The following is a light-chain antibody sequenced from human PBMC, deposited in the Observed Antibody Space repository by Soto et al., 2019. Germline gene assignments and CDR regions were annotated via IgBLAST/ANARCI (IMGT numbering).Light chain of an antibody. CDR3: QQYGSLSWT. V-gene: IGKV3-20*01. CDR2: GAS. J-gene: IGKJ1*01. Sequence: DIVLTQSPGTLSLSPGERATLSCRTSQSVSSNYLAWYKQKPGQAPRLLIYGASTRATGVPDRFSGSGSGPDFTLTISRLEPDDFAVYHCQQYGSLSWTFGQGTKVEIK. CDR1: QSVSSNY.